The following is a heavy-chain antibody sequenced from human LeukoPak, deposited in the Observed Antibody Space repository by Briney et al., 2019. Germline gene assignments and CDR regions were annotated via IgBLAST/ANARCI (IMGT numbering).Heavy chain of an antibody. CDR1: GFTFSTYE. V-gene: IGHV3-48*03. J-gene: IGHJ4*01. D-gene: IGHD2-2*01. CDR2: ISSSGSFI. Sequence: GSLRLSCVASGFTFSTYEMNWVRQAPGKGLEWVSYISSSGSFIYYADSVKGRFTISRDNAKNSLYLQMNSLRAEDTAIYYCARGPETEYYFDYWGQGTLVTVSS. CDR3: ARGPETEYYFDY.